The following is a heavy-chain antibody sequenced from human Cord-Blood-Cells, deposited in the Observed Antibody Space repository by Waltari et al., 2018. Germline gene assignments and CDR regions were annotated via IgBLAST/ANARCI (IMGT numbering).Heavy chain of an antibody. V-gene: IGHV4-39*01. CDR2: IYYSGST. Sequence: QLQLQESGPGLVKPSATLSLTCTVLGGSTTTSSFYWGWSRQPPGKGLEWIGSIYYSGSTYYNPSLKSRVTISVDTSKNQFSLKLSSVTAADTAVYYCARHDAIGELLDYWGQGTLVTVSS. D-gene: IGHD1-7*01. CDR1: GGSTTTSSFY. CDR3: ARHDAIGELLDY. J-gene: IGHJ4*02.